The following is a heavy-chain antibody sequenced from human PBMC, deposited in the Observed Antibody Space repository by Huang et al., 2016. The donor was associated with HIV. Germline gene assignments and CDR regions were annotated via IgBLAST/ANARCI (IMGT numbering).Heavy chain of an antibody. CDR2: VSANRGDM. V-gene: IGHV1-18*04. Sequence: QVQLVQSGAEVKRPGASLKVSCKTSGFTFTNYGFSWVRQAPGQGLGWLGGVSANRGDMNDEAKFEGRVSMTTDTTSGTAYMERRRLTSDDTATYDCVRESLYFGDFLFDHWGQGTPVTVSA. J-gene: IGHJ4*02. CDR3: VRESLYFGDFLFDH. CDR1: GFTFTNYG. D-gene: IGHD3-10*01.